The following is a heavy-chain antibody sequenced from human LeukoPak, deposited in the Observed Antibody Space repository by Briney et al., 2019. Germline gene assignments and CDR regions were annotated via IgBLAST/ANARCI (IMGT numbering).Heavy chain of an antibody. CDR3: AREKYYDFWSGYNIYYYYYGMDV. CDR2: IKQDGSEK. Sequence: GGSLRLSCAASGFTFSSYWMSWVRQAPGKGLEWVANIKQDGSEKYYVDSVKGRFTISRDNAKNSLYLQMNSLRAEDTAVYYCAREKYYDFWSGYNIYYYYYGMDVWGQGTTVTVSS. CDR1: GFTFSSYW. D-gene: IGHD3-3*01. J-gene: IGHJ6*02. V-gene: IGHV3-7*01.